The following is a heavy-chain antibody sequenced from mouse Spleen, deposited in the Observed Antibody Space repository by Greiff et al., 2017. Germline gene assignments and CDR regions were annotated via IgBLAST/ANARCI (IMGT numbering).Heavy chain of an antibody. Sequence: EVKLMESGGGLVQPGGSLRLSCATSGFTFTDYYMSWVRQPPGKALEWLGFIRNKANGYTTEYSASVKGRFTISRDNSQSILYLQMNTLRAEDSATYYCARDKRAMDYWGQGTSVTVSS. CDR1: GFTFTDYY. V-gene: IGHV7-3*02. J-gene: IGHJ4*01. CDR2: IRNKANGYTT. CDR3: ARDKRAMDY.